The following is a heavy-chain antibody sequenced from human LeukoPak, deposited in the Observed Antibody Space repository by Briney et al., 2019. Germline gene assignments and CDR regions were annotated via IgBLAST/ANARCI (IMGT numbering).Heavy chain of an antibody. CDR1: GFTFSSYG. D-gene: IGHD3-10*01. J-gene: IGHJ4*02. Sequence: PGGSLRLSCAASGFTFSSYGMHWVRQAPGKGLEWVAAIWYDGSNKYYADSVKGRFTISRDNSKNTLYLQMNGLRAEDTAVYYCVRGPYGSGSYRWGQGTLVTVSA. V-gene: IGHV3-33*01. CDR3: VRGPYGSGSYR. CDR2: IWYDGSNK.